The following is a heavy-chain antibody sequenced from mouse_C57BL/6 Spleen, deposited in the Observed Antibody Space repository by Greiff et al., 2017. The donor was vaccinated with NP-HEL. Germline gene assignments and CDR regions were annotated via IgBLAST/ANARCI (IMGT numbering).Heavy chain of an antibody. D-gene: IGHD3-2*02. CDR1: GYSITSGYY. CDR2: ISYDGSN. Sequence: EVKLQESGPGLVKPSQSLSLTCSVTGYSITSGYYWNWIRQSPGNKLEWMGYISYDGSNNYNPSLKNRISITRDTSKNQFFLKLNSVTTEDTATYYCAMDDSSGSGAMDYWGQGTSVTVSS. J-gene: IGHJ4*01. CDR3: AMDDSSGSGAMDY. V-gene: IGHV3-6*01.